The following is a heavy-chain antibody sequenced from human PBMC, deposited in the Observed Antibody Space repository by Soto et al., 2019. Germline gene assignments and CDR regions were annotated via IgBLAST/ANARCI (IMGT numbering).Heavy chain of an antibody. Sequence: EVQLLESGGGLVQPGGSLRLSCAASGFTFSSYGMSWVRQAPGKGLEWVLGISGSGGSTYYADSVKGRLTIARHDSMTTPYAPMSARRAEDTAVYYCAGPRWCSSARRCFPSGLWGQGTLVTVPS. V-gene: IGHV3-23*01. CDR2: ISGSGGST. CDR1: GFTFSSYG. D-gene: IGHD2-2*01. CDR3: AGPRWCSSARRCFPSGL. J-gene: IGHJ1*01.